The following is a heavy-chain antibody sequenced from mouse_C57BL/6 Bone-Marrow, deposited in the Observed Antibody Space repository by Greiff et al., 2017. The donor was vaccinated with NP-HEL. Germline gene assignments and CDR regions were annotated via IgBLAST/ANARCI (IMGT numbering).Heavy chain of an antibody. CDR1: GYSITSGYY. V-gene: IGHV3-6*01. D-gene: IGHD2-2*01. CDR3: AREGGWLRKYYFDY. CDR2: ISYDGSN. Sequence: EVQLQESGPGLVKPSQSLSLTCSVTGYSITSGYYWNWIRQFPGNKLEWMGYISYDGSNNYNPSLKNRISITRDTSKNQFFLKLNSVTTEDTATYYCAREGGWLRKYYFDYWGQGTTLTVSS. J-gene: IGHJ2*01.